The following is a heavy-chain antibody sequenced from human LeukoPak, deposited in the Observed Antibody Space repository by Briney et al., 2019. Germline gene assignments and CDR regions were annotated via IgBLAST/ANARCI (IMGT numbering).Heavy chain of an antibody. CDR3: AIGRYYFDY. V-gene: IGHV4-39*07. CDR2: IYYSGST. Sequence: PSETLSLTCAVYGGSFSSYYWGWIRQPPGKGLEWIGSIYYSGSTYYNPSLKSRVTISVDTSKNQFSLKLSSVTAADTAVYYCAIGRYYFDYWGQGTLVTVSS. J-gene: IGHJ4*02. CDR1: GGSFSSYY.